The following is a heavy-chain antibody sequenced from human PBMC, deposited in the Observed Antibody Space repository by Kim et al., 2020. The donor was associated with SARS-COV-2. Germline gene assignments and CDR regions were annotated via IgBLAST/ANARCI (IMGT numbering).Heavy chain of an antibody. D-gene: IGHD6-19*01. CDR2: IYPGDSDT. CDR3: ARLGEYSSGWYGGDWFDP. V-gene: IGHV5-51*01. J-gene: IGHJ5*02. Sequence: GESLKISCKGSGYSFTSYWIGWVRQMPGKGLEWMWIIYPGDSDTRYSPSFEGQVTIPADKSISTAYLQWSSLKASDTAMYYCARLGEYSSGWYGGDWFDPWGQGTLVTVSS. CDR1: GYSFTSYW.